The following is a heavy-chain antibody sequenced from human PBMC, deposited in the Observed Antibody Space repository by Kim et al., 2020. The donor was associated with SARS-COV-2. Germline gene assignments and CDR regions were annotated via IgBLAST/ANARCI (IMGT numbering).Heavy chain of an antibody. CDR3: VEGDRYNWKMGGMDV. CDR1: GFTFDDYA. J-gene: IGHJ6*02. Sequence: GGSLRLSCAASGFTFDDYAMHWVRQAPGKGLEWVSGISWNSGSIGYADSVKGRFTISRDNAKNSLYLQMNSLRAEDTALYYCVEGDRYNWKMGGMDVWGQGTTVTVSS. D-gene: IGHD1-1*01. CDR2: ISWNSGSI. V-gene: IGHV3-9*01.